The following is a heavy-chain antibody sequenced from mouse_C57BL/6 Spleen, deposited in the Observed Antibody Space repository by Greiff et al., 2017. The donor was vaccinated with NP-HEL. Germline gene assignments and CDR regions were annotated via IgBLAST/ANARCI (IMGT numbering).Heavy chain of an antibody. CDR2: IDPEAGET. J-gene: IGHJ1*03. D-gene: IGHD1-1*01. Sequence: DVQLQQSGAELVKPGASVKLSCTASGFNIKDYYMHWVKQRPEQGLEWIGRIDPEAGETKYAPKFPGKATITADTSSNTAYLQLSSLTSEDTAAYYCSGSGSSYLYFDVWGTGTTVTVSS. CDR3: SGSGSSYLYFDV. CDR1: GFNIKDYY. V-gene: IGHV14-2*01.